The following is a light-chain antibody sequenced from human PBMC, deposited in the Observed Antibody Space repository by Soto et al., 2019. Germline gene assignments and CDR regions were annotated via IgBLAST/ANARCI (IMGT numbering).Light chain of an antibody. V-gene: IGKV3D-7*01. CDR2: GAS. Sequence: ETVLTQSPDTLSLSPGERATLSCRASQSVSRNYLAWFQHTPGQAPRLLIYGASTRATGIPARFSGSGSGTDFTLTISSLQPEDFATYYCQQSYSTLITFGQGTRLEIK. CDR3: QQSYSTLIT. J-gene: IGKJ5*01. CDR1: QSVSRNY.